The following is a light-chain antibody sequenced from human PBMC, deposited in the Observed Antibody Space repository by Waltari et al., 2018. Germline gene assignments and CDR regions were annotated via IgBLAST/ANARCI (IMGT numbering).Light chain of an antibody. CDR2: DAS. V-gene: IGKV3-11*01. CDR3: QLFGSSPTWT. Sequence: EIVLTQSPATLSLSPGKRGTLSCRARQRVSRYLAWYQQKPGQAPRLLIYDASKGATGIPARFSGSGSGTDFTLTISSLEPEDFALFYCQLFGSSPTWTFGQGTKVEIK. CDR1: QRVSRY. J-gene: IGKJ1*01.